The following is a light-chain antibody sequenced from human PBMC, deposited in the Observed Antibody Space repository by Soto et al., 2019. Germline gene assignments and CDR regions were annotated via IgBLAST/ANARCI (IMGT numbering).Light chain of an antibody. CDR2: KAS. V-gene: IGKV1-5*03. J-gene: IGKJ2*03. CDR1: QTIFSW. CDR3: QQYNSYPYS. Sequence: IQMTQSPSTLSASVGDRVSITCRASQTIFSWLAWYQQKPGKAPNLLIYKASRLESGVPSRYSGSGSGAEFTLTISGLYPDDFAAYYCQQYNSYPYSFGQGTKLEIK.